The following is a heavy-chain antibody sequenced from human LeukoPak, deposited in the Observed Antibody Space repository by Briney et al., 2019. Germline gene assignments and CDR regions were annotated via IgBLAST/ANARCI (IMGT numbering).Heavy chain of an antibody. CDR2: IIPIFGTA. J-gene: IGHJ6*03. V-gene: IGHV1-69*13. Sequence: SVKVSCKPSGYTFINHYIHWVRQAPGQGLEWMGGIIPIFGTANYAQKFQGRVTITADESTSTAYMELSSLRSEDTAVYYCARNQQLVRAYYYYMDVWGKGTTVTVSS. CDR3: ARNQQLVRAYYYYMDV. CDR1: GYTFINHY. D-gene: IGHD6-13*01.